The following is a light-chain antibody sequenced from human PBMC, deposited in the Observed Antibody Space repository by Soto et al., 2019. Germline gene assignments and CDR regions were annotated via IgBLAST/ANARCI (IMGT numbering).Light chain of an antibody. CDR2: GPS. CDR3: QQYNNWPRT. Sequence: EIVMTQSPATLSVSPGERATLSCRASQTVSSNLAWYQQKPGQAPRLLIYGPSTRATGIPARFSASGSGTEFTLTISSLQSEDFAVYYCQQYNNWPRTFGQGTKVEIK. J-gene: IGKJ1*01. V-gene: IGKV3-15*01. CDR1: QTVSSN.